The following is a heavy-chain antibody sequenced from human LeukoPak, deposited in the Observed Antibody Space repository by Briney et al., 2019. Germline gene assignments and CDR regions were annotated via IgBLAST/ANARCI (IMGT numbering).Heavy chain of an antibody. CDR2: IYYSGST. Sequence: SETLSLTCAVYGGSFSSYYWSWIRQPPGKGLEWIGYIYYSGSTNYNPSLKSRVTISVDTSKNQFSLKLSSVTAADTAVYYCARNPVWASAGTKWGQGTLVTVSS. J-gene: IGHJ4*02. CDR1: GGSFSSYY. V-gene: IGHV4-59*01. CDR3: ARNPVWASAGTK. D-gene: IGHD1-14*01.